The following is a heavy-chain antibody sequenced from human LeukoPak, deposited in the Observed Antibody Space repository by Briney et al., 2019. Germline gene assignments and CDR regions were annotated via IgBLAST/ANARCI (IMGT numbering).Heavy chain of an antibody. D-gene: IGHD2-2*01. J-gene: IGHJ4*02. V-gene: IGHV1-69*05. CDR2: IIPIFGTA. CDR1: GGTFSSYA. Sequence: ASVKVSCKASGGTFSSYAISWVRQAPGQGLEWMRGIIPIFGTANYAQKFQGRVTITTDESTSTAYMELSSLRSEDTAVYYCARAGRGYCSSTSCLPGDWGQGTLVTVSS. CDR3: ARAGRGYCSSTSCLPGD.